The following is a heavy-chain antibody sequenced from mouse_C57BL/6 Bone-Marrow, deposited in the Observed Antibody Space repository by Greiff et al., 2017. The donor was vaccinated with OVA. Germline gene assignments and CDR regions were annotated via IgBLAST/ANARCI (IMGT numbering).Heavy chain of an antibody. V-gene: IGHV1-72*01. Sequence: QVQLQQPGAELVKPGASVKLSCKASGYTFTSYWMHWVKQRPGRGLEWIGRIDPNSGGTKYNEKFKSKATLTVDKTSSTAYMQPSSLTSEDSADYYCARVAFYYGNYVNYARDYWGRGTSVTVTS. CDR1: GYTFTSYW. CDR2: IDPNSGGT. D-gene: IGHD2-1*01. J-gene: IGHJ4*01. CDR3: ARVAFYYGNYVNYARDY.